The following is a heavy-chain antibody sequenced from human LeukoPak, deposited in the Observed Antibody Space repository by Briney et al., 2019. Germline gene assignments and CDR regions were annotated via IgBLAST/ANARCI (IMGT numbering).Heavy chain of an antibody. CDR2: IHPGDFDT. V-gene: IGHV5-51*01. D-gene: IGHD2-15*01. CDR1: GYIFINYW. Sequence: GESLKISCEASGYIFINYWIGWVRQVPGKGLDWMGLIHPGDFDTRYSPSFQGQVTISVDKSITTAYLQWSSLQASDTAMYFCARVVVVAATHWYFDLWGRGSLVTVFS. CDR3: ARVVVVAATHWYFDL. J-gene: IGHJ2*01.